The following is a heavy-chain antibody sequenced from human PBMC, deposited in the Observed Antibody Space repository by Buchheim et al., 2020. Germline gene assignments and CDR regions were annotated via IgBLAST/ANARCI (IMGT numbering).Heavy chain of an antibody. V-gene: IGHV4-30-2*01. D-gene: IGHD1-14*01. CDR3: ARGRNPYY. Sequence: HLHLQESGSGLVNPSQTLSLTCAVSGDSIHSGGYSWSWIRQPPGKGLEWIGYIYHSGTTHYNPSLKSRVTMSVDTSKNQFSLKVSSVTAADTAVYYCARGRNPYYWGQGTL. CDR2: IYHSGTT. J-gene: IGHJ4*02. CDR1: GDSIHSGGYS.